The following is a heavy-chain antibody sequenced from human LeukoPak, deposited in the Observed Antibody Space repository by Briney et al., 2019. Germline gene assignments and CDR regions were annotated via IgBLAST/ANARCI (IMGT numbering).Heavy chain of an antibody. CDR2: LYHTGST. CDR1: GYSISSGYY. J-gene: IGHJ4*02. D-gene: IGHD2-15*01. CDR3: ARGGTTPYYFDD. Sequence: PSETLSLTCGVSGYSISSGYYWGWIRQPPGKGLEWIATLYHTGSTYYNPSLKSRVTMSVDTSKNQFSLKLSSVTAADTAVYYCARGGTTPYYFDDWGQGTLVTVSS. V-gene: IGHV4-38-2*01.